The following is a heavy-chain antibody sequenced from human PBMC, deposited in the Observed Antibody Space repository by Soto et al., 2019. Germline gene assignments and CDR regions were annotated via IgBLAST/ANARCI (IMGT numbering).Heavy chain of an antibody. CDR2: IKQDGSEE. J-gene: IGHJ5*02. V-gene: IGHV3-7*03. CDR1: GFTLSGYW. CDR3: AREPGLRPARIRGLSWFDP. Sequence: EMQLVESGGGLVQPGGSLRLACTASGFTLSGYWMNWVRQAPGKGLAWVARIKQDGSEEHYVDSVKGRFTISRDKDNNSQYMQMNGLRAEDTAVYYSAREPGLRPARIRGLSWFDPWGQGVLVTVSS. D-gene: IGHD6-6*01.